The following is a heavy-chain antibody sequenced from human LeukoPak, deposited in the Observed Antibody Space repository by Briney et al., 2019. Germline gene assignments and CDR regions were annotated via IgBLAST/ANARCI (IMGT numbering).Heavy chain of an antibody. J-gene: IGHJ4*02. CDR3: VKEDHYGDYVQIDH. CDR1: GFSFGSSV. D-gene: IGHD4-17*01. Sequence: GGSLRLSCAASGFSFGSSVMSWVRQAPGKGLEWVSAITADGGGTNHADPVKGRFTFSRGNSKSTLYLQMNSLRAEDTAVYYCVKEDHYGDYVQIDHWGQGTLVTVSS. V-gene: IGHV3-23*01. CDR2: ITADGGGT.